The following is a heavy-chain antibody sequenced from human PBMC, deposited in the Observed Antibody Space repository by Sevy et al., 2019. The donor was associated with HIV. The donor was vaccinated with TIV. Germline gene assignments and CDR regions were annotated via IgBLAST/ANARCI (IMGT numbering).Heavy chain of an antibody. CDR2: INTLSDTI. CDR3: ARDASVAAYYFDF. V-gene: IGHV3-48*01. Sequence: GGSLILSCTASGFTFRRNSMNWVRQAPGKGLEWLAYINTLSDTIKYADSVKGRFTISRGNAKNSLYLQMNSLRVEDTAVYYCARDASVAAYYFDFWGQGTLVTVSS. D-gene: IGHD6-19*01. J-gene: IGHJ4*02. CDR1: GFTFRRNS.